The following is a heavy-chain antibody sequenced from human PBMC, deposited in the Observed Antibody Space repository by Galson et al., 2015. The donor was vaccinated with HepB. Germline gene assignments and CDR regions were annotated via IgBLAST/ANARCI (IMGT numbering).Heavy chain of an antibody. CDR1: GYTFTTYY. J-gene: IGHJ4*02. V-gene: IGHV1-46*01. CDR3: PRRVIPSPPDRAPIDY. Sequence: SVKVSCKASGYTFTTYYIHWVRQAPGQGLEWMGMINSRGGSTNYVQKFQGRVSMTRDRSTSTVYMELSNLTSEDTAIYYRPRRVIPSPPDRAPIDYLGQGTLITVSS. D-gene: IGHD1-14*01. CDR2: INSRGGST.